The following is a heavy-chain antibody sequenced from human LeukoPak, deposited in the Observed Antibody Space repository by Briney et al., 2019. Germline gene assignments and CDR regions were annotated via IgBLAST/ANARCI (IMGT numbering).Heavy chain of an antibody. CDR1: GFTFDDYA. CDR2: ISWNSGSI. J-gene: IGHJ3*02. CDR3: ARESRGVEQQLDAFDI. V-gene: IGHV3-9*01. D-gene: IGHD6-13*01. Sequence: SLRLSCAASGFTFDDYAMHWVRQAPGKGLEWVSGISWNSGSIGYADSVKGRFTISRDNAKNSLYLQMNSLRAEDTAVYYCARESRGVEQQLDAFDIWGQGTMVTVSS.